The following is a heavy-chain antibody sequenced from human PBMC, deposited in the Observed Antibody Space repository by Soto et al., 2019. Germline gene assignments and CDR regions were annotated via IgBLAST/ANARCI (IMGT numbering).Heavy chain of an antibody. CDR1: GYTFTGYY. V-gene: IGHV1-2*02. D-gene: IGHD6-13*01. CDR2: INPNSGGT. Sequence: QVQLVQSGAEVKKPGASVKVSCKASGYTFTGYYMHWVRQAPGQGLEWMGWINPNSGGTNYAQKFQGRVTMTRDTSISTAYMELSRLRSDDTAVYYFARPPGIAAAGIDAFDIWGQGTMVTVSS. CDR3: ARPPGIAAAGIDAFDI. J-gene: IGHJ3*02.